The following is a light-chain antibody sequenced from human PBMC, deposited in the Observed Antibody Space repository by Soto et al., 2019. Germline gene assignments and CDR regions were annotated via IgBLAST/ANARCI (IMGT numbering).Light chain of an antibody. J-gene: IGLJ1*01. CDR1: SSDVGAYSY. Sequence: QSVLTRPASVSGSPGQSITLSCTGTSSDVGAYSYVSWYQQHPGKAPKLMIYDVNDRPSGVSNRFSGSKSGNTASLTISGLQAEDEADYYCTSYTICNTYVFGTGTKVTVL. V-gene: IGLV2-14*01. CDR2: DVN. CDR3: TSYTICNTYV.